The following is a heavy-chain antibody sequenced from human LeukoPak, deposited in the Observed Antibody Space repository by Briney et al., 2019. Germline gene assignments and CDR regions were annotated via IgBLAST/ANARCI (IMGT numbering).Heavy chain of an antibody. D-gene: IGHD3-10*01. CDR3: ARQPKSCAPGIFITGKACWFDP. CDR1: GGSISTYY. J-gene: IGHJ5*02. Sequence: SSETLSLTCTVSGGSISTYYWNWIRQPPGKGLEWIGSIYHSGSTYPNPSLKSRVTISVDTSKNQFSLKLSSVTAADTAVYYCARQPKSCAPGIFITGKACWFDPWGQGTLVTVSP. V-gene: IGHV4-59*05. CDR2: IYHSGST.